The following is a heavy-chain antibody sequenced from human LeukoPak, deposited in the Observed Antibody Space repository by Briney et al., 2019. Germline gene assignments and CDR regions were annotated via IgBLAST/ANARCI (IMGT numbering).Heavy chain of an antibody. Sequence: PSETLSLTCTVSGGSISSSSYYWGWIRQPPGKGLEWIGGIYYSGSTYYNPSLKSRVTISVDTSKNQFSLKLSSVTAADTAVYYCARVSGGDCYSFDYWGQGTLVTVSS. CDR2: IYYSGST. J-gene: IGHJ4*02. CDR3: ARVSGGDCYSFDY. CDR1: GGSISSSSYY. D-gene: IGHD2-21*02. V-gene: IGHV4-39*07.